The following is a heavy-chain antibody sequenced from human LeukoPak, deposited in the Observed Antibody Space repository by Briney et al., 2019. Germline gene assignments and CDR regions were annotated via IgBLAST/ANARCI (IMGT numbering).Heavy chain of an antibody. CDR1: GFTSSSYW. CDR2: IKQGGSEK. CDR3: ARASGSQNHYYDSSGSYYGMDV. V-gene: IGHV3-7*03. J-gene: IGHJ6*02. Sequence: GGSLRLSCAASGFTSSSYWMSWVRQAPGKGLEWVANIKQGGSEKYYVDSVKGRFTISRDNAKNSLYLQMNSLRAEGTAVYYCARASGSQNHYYDSSGSYYGMDVWGQGTTATVSS. D-gene: IGHD3-22*01.